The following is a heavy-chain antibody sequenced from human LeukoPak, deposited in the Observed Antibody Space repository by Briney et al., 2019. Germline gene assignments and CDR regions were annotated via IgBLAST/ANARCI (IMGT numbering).Heavy chain of an antibody. CDR2: IYHSGST. J-gene: IGHJ4*02. Sequence: SGTLSLTCAASGGSISSSNWWSWVRQPPGKGLEWIGEIYHSGSTNYNPSLKSRVTISVDKSKNQFSLKLSSVTAADTAVYYCASLLRDSGSLPDYWGQGTLVTVSS. V-gene: IGHV4-4*02. CDR3: ASLLRDSGSLPDY. CDR1: GGSISSSNW. D-gene: IGHD6-13*01.